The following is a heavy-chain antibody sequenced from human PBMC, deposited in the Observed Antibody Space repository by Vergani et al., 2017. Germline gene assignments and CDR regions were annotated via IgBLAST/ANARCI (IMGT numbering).Heavy chain of an antibody. CDR2: IYSGGST. CDR1: GFTVSSNY. V-gene: IGHV3-53*01. D-gene: IGHD5-18*01. Sequence: EVQLLESGGGLVQPGGSLRLSCAASGFTVSSNYMSWVRQAPGKGLEWVSVIYSGGSTYYADSVKGRFTISRDNSKNTLYLQMNSLRAEDTAVYYCARATKDTAIPYQYDYWGQGTLVTVSS. CDR3: ARATKDTAIPYQYDY. J-gene: IGHJ4*02.